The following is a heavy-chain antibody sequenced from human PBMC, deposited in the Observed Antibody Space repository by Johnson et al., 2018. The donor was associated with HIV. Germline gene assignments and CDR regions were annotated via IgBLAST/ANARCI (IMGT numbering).Heavy chain of an antibody. J-gene: IGHJ3*02. CDR2: INNDGSST. V-gene: IGHV3-74*01. CDR1: GFTFSSYW. D-gene: IGHD6-13*01. CDR3: ARERIGYSSSGDAFDI. Sequence: VQLVESGGGLVQPGGSLRLSCAASGFTFSSYWMHWVRQAPGKGLVWVSRINNDGSSTSYADSEKGRFTNSRDNAKNTLYLQMNSLRAEDTAVYYCARERIGYSSSGDAFDIWGQGTMVTVSS.